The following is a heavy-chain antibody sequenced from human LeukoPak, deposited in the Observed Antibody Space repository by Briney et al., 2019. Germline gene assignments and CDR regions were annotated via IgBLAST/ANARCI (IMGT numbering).Heavy chain of an antibody. CDR1: GGSISPLY. CDR2: IYYSGAT. D-gene: IGHD3-10*01. Sequence: SETLSLTCTVSGGSISPLYWSWIRQPPGKGLEFIGYIYYSGATNYNPSLTSRVTLSVDTSKNQFSQKLSSVTAADTAVYYCARGGVAAKYYFDFWGQGTLVTVSS. CDR3: ARGGVAAKYYFDF. V-gene: IGHV4-59*11. J-gene: IGHJ4*02.